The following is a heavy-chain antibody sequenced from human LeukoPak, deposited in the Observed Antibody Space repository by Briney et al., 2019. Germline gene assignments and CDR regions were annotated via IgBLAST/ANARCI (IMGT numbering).Heavy chain of an antibody. Sequence: GGSLRLSCAASGFTFSSYAMSWVRQAPGKGLEWVSAISGSGGSTYYADSVKGRFTISRDNSKNTLYLQMNSLRAEDTAVYYCARGRLLLRLSGSYPFDYWGQGTLVTVSS. CDR1: GFTFSSYA. V-gene: IGHV3-23*01. CDR3: ARGRLLLRLSGSYPFDY. CDR2: ISGSGGST. J-gene: IGHJ4*02. D-gene: IGHD1-26*01.